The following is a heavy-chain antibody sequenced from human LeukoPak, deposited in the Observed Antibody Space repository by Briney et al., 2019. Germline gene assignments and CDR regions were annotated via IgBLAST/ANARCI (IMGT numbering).Heavy chain of an antibody. V-gene: IGHV1-8*02. Sequence: ASVKVSCKASGYTFTGYYMHWVRQAPGQGLEWMGWMNPNSGNTGYAQKFQGRVTMTRNTSISTAYMELSSLRSEDTAVYYCARGRRGYYDSSGYYDYYYYMDVWGKGTTVTISS. CDR1: GYTFTGYY. J-gene: IGHJ6*03. CDR2: MNPNSGNT. CDR3: ARGRRGYYDSSGYYDYYYYMDV. D-gene: IGHD3-22*01.